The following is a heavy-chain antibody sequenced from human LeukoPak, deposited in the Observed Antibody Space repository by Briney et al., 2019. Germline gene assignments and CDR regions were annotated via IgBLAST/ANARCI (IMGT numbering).Heavy chain of an antibody. CDR1: GGSISRNF. CDR3: ARDLRGGEGSSSRDWYFDL. CDR2: IYYSGST. V-gene: IGHV4-59*01. J-gene: IGHJ2*01. D-gene: IGHD6-13*01. Sequence: PSETLSLTCTVSGGSISRNFWSWIRQPPGKGLEWIGYIYYSGSTNYNPSLRSRVTISIDTSKNQFSLKLSSVTAADAAVYYCARDLRGGEGSSSRDWYFDLWGRGALVTVSS.